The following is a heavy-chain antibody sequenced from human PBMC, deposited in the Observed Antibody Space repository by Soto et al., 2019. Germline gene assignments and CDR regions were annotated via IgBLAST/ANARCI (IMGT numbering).Heavy chain of an antibody. Sequence: SETLSLTCTVAGACMSNYFWHWIRQSPGKGLEYIGYIYYSGSTYYNPSLKSRLTISVDTSKNQFSLKLSSATAADTAVYYCAASGSNGQFDYWAQGTLVTVSS. V-gene: IGHV4-59*01. CDR3: AASGSNGQFDY. CDR2: IYYSGST. CDR1: GACMSNYF. D-gene: IGHD3-10*01. J-gene: IGHJ4*02.